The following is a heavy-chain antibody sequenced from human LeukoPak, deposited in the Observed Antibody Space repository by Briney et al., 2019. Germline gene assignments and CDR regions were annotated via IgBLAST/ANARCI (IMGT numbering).Heavy chain of an antibody. CDR2: ISSNGGST. D-gene: IGHD6-19*01. CDR3: ARVGSGWYYFDY. CDR1: GFTFSSYA. Sequence: PGGSLRLSWAASGFTFSSYAMHWVRQAPGKGLEYVSAISSNGGSTYYANSVKGRFTISRDNSKNTLYLQMGSLRAEDMAVYYCARVGSGWYYFDYWGQGTLVTVSS. J-gene: IGHJ4*02. V-gene: IGHV3-64*01.